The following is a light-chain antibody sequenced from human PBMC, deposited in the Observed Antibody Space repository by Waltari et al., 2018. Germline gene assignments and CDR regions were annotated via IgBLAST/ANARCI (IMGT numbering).Light chain of an antibody. CDR2: QGS. Sequence: SYELAQPPSVSVSPGQTASIPCSGDQLGDKYACWYQQKPGQSPALVMYQGSKRPSGIPDRFSGSNSGNTATLTISGTQAMDEADYYCQAWDSNTGIFGGGTKLTVI. CDR3: QAWDSNTGI. V-gene: IGLV3-1*01. CDR1: QLGDKY. J-gene: IGLJ2*01.